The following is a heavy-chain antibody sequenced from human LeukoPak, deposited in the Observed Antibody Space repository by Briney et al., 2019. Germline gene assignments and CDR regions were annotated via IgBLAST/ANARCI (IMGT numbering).Heavy chain of an antibody. V-gene: IGHV3-48*02. CDR3: ARVPYSTGAFDY. Sequence: GESLKISCAASGFTFSGYSMNWVRRAPGKGLEWVSYIRSSSSTIYYTDSVKGRFTISRDNAKNSLYLQMNSLRDEDTALYCCARVPYSTGAFDYWGQGTLVTVSS. CDR1: GFTFSGYS. CDR2: IRSSSSTI. J-gene: IGHJ4*02. D-gene: IGHD6-19*01.